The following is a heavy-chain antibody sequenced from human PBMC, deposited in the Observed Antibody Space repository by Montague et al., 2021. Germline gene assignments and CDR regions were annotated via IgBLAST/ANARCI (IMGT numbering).Heavy chain of an antibody. J-gene: IGHJ4*02. V-gene: IGHV3-7*01. D-gene: IGHD6-19*01. CDR2: MKEDGSER. Sequence: SLSLSLSASGFTFSNYWMSWVRQAPGKGLEWVANMKEDGSERYYVESVKGRFTISRDNAKNSVYLQMNSLRAEDTAVYYCAKDRSGWHGALGDWGQGTQVTVSS. CDR3: AKDRSGWHGALGD. CDR1: GFTFSNYW.